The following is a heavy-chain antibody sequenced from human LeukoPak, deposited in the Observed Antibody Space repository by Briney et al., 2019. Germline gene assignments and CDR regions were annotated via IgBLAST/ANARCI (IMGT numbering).Heavy chain of an antibody. CDR1: GYTVSSNY. CDR3: ARGPGNYGDYVGYYGMDV. Sequence: GGSLRLSCAGSGYTVSSNYMSWVRQAPGKGLEWVSVIYSGGSTYYAASVKGRFTISRDNSKNTLYLQMNSLRAEDTAVYYCARGPGNYGDYVGYYGMDVWGQGTTVTVSS. CDR2: IYSGGST. J-gene: IGHJ6*02. V-gene: IGHV3-66*02. D-gene: IGHD4-17*01.